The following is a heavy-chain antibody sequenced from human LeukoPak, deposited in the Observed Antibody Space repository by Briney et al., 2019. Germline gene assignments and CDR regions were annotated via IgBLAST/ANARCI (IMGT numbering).Heavy chain of an antibody. V-gene: IGHV1-69*13. D-gene: IGHD3-3*01. CDR1: GGTFSSYA. J-gene: IGHJ6*02. Sequence: ASVKVSCKASGGTFSSYAISWVRQAPGQGLEWMGGIIPIFGTANYAQKFQGRVTITADESTSTAYMELSSLRSEDTAVYYCAGTLGDPITIFGVVTQYYYYYGMDVWGQGTTVTVSS. CDR3: AGTLGDPITIFGVVTQYYYYYGMDV. CDR2: IIPIFGTA.